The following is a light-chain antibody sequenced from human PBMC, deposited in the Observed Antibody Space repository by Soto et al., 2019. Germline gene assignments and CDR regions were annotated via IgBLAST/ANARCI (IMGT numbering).Light chain of an antibody. CDR1: SSDVGSYEF. V-gene: IGLV2-23*01. J-gene: IGLJ3*02. Sequence: QSVLTQPASVSESPGQSITISCTGTSSDVGSYEFVSWYQQYPGKAPKLMIYEGSKRPSGVSDRFSGSKSGNTASLTISGLQAEDEADYFCCSYAGSNTGVFGGGTQLTVL. CDR3: CSYAGSNTGV. CDR2: EGS.